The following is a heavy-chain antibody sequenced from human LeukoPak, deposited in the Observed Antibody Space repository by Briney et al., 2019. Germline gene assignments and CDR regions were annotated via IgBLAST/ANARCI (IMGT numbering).Heavy chain of an antibody. V-gene: IGHV4-4*07. J-gene: IGHJ4*02. CDR3: ARGRSYGFDFDS. CDR2: VYPSGST. Sequence: SETLSLTCNVSGGSISSYYWNWIRQPAGKGLEWIGRVYPSGSTRYNPSLTSRVTILVDKSKNQFSLKLSSVTAADTAVYYCARGRSYGFDFDSWGPGTLVIVSS. CDR1: GGSISSYY. D-gene: IGHD5-18*01.